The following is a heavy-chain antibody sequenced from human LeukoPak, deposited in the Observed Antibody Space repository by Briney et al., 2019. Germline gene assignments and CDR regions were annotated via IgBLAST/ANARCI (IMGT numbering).Heavy chain of an antibody. CDR2: IGTYSANA. CDR1: GYTFTNYG. CDR3: ARDERDSCRGSGCYYFDY. V-gene: IGHV1-18*04. J-gene: IGHJ4*02. Sequence: GESLKVSCKASGYTFTNYGISWVRQAPGQGLEWMAWIGTYSANANYAPKLQDRVTVTTDTSTSTSYMELRSLRSDDTAVYYCARDERDSCRGSGCYYFDYWGQGTLVTVSS. D-gene: IGHD2-2*01.